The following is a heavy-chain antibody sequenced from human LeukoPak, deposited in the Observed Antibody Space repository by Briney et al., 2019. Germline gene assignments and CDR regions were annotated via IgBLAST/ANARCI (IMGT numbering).Heavy chain of an antibody. J-gene: IGHJ5*02. CDR3: ARVPPVNPNWFDP. CDR2: IIPIFGTA. V-gene: IGHV1-69*05. CDR1: GGTCSSYA. Sequence: GASVKVSCKASGGTCSSYAISWVRQAPGQGLEWMGRIIPIFGTANYAQKFQGRVTITTDESTSTAYMELSSLRSEDTAVYYCARVPPVNPNWFDPWGQGTLVTVSS.